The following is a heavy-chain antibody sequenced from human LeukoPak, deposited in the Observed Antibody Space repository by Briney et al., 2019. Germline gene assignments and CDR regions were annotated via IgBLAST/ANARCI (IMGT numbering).Heavy chain of an antibody. CDR2: ISGSGTST. V-gene: IGHV3-23*01. CDR3: AKSLWLDS. CDR1: GFTFSSYA. D-gene: IGHD2-21*01. J-gene: IGHJ4*02. Sequence: PGGSLRLSCAASGFTFSSYAMNWDRQAPGKGLEWVSGISGSGTSTYYADSVKGRFTIYRDNSKNTLYLQMNSLRAEDTAEYYCAKSLWLDSWGQGTLVTVSS.